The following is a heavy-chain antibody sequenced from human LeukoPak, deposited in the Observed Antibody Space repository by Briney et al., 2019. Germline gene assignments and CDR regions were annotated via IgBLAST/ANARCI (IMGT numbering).Heavy chain of an antibody. CDR2: INYSGST. CDR1: GGSISNTFYY. CDR3: ARRRFVRGPDVVNPLDY. V-gene: IGHV4-39*01. Sequence: SETLSLTCTVSGGSISNTFYYWGWIRQPPGKGLEWIGSINYSGSTYYNPSLKSRVTISIDTSKNQFSLKVSSVTAADTAVYYCARRRFVRGPDVVNPLDYWGRGTLVTVSS. J-gene: IGHJ4*02. D-gene: IGHD2-8*01.